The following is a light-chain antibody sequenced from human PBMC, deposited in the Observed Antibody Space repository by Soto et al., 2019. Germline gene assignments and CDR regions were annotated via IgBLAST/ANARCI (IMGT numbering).Light chain of an antibody. CDR1: ESVHRN. J-gene: IGKJ3*01. V-gene: IGKV3-15*01. CDR3: NHYSNWPPT. Sequence: EVVMTQSPATLSVSPGERVTLSCRASESVHRNLAWYHQQPGQGPSLLIYYASTRATGVPDRFTGSVSGTAFTLTISSLQSEDFEIYHCNHYSNWPPTFGPGTKVEIK. CDR2: YAS.